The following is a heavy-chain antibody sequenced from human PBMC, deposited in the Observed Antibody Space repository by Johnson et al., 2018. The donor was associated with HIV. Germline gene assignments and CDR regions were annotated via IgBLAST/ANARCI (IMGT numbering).Heavy chain of an antibody. D-gene: IGHD6-19*01. CDR2: ISNDGSIK. Sequence: QVQLVESGGGVVKPGRSLRLSCAVSGFTLSNYAMHWVRQAPGTGLEWVAFISNDGSIKFSADSVKGRFTISKDNSKNTLYLQMNSLRPEDTAVYYCVQGVPNPAGAFDIWGRGTMVTVSS. J-gene: IGHJ3*02. V-gene: IGHV3-30-3*01. CDR1: GFTLSNYA. CDR3: VQGVPNPAGAFDI.